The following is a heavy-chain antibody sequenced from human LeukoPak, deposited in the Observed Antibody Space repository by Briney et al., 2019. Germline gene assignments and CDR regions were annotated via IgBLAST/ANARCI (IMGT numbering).Heavy chain of an antibody. CDR2: INHSGST. CDR3: ARIVYGDSGGYSDF. V-gene: IGHV4-34*01. J-gene: IGHJ4*02. D-gene: IGHD4-17*01. Sequence: SETLSLTCAVYGGSFSGYYWSWIRQPPGKGLEWIGEINHSGSTNYNPSLKSRVTISVDTSKNQFSLKLTSVTAADTAVYYCARIVYGDSGGYSDFWGQGTLVIVSS. CDR1: GGSFSGYY.